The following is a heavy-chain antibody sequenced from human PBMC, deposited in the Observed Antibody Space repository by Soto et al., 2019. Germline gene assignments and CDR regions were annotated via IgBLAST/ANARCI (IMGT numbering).Heavy chain of an antibody. V-gene: IGHV1-69*06. CDR3: ASITVAGYDDAFDI. Sequence: ASVKVSCKASGGTFSSYAISWVRQAPGQGLEWMGGIIPIFGTANYAQKFQGRVTITADKSTSTAYMELSSLRSEDTAVYYCASITVAGYDDAFDIWGQGTMVTVSS. D-gene: IGHD6-19*01. CDR2: IIPIFGTA. J-gene: IGHJ3*02. CDR1: GGTFSSYA.